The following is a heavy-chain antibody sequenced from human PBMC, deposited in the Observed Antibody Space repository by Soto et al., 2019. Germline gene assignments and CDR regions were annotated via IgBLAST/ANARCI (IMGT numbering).Heavy chain of an antibody. Sequence: QVQLVQSGAEVKKPGASVKVSCKASGYTFTSYDINWVRQATGQGLEWMGWMNPIGGNTGYAQKLQGRVTMTRNTSISTAYMELSSLRSEDTAVYYCARGVPVIPRANWFDPWGQGTLVTVSS. V-gene: IGHV1-8*01. D-gene: IGHD2-21*01. CDR3: ARGVPVIPRANWFDP. J-gene: IGHJ5*02. CDR1: GYTFTSYD. CDR2: MNPIGGNT.